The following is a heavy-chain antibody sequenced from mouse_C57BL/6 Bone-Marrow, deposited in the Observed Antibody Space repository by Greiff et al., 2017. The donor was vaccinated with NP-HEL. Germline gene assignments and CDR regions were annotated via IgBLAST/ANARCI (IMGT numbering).Heavy chain of an antibody. Sequence: VQLQQSVAELVRPGASVKLSCTASGFNIKNTYMHWVKQRPEQGLEWIGRIDPANGNTKYAPKFQRKATISADTSSNTAYLQLSSLTSEVTAIYYCARCFDYGSRSYYAMDYWGQGTSVTVSS. CDR2: IDPANGNT. D-gene: IGHD1-1*01. J-gene: IGHJ4*01. CDR1: GFNIKNTY. CDR3: ARCFDYGSRSYYAMDY. V-gene: IGHV14-3*01.